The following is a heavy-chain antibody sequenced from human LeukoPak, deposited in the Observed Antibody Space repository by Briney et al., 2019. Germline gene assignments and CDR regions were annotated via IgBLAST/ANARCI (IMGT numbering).Heavy chain of an antibody. Sequence: ASVKVSCKASGYTFTGYYMHWVRQAPGQGLEWMGWINPNSGSTNYAQKFQGRVTMTRDTSISTAYMELSRLRSDDTAVYYCARANYYYGSGSYVSYYYGMDVWGQGTTVTVSS. CDR2: INPNSGST. V-gene: IGHV1-2*02. D-gene: IGHD3-10*01. J-gene: IGHJ6*02. CDR3: ARANYYYGSGSYVSYYYGMDV. CDR1: GYTFTGYY.